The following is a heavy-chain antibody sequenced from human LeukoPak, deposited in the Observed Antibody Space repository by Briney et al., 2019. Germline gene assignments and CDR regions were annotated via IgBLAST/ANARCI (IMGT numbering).Heavy chain of an antibody. V-gene: IGHV3-23*01. D-gene: IGHD3-3*01. Sequence: GGSLRLSCAASGFTFSSYAMSWVRQAPGKGLEWVSAISGSGGSTYYVDSVKGRFTISRDNSKNTLYLQIHSLRAEDTAVFYCAKDRRIWMDYFDYWGREPRATVS. CDR2: ISGSGGST. J-gene: IGHJ4*02. CDR3: AKDRRIWMDYFDY. CDR1: GFTFSSYA.